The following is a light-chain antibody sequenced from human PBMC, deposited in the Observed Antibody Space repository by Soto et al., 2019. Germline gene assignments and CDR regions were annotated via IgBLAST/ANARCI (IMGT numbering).Light chain of an antibody. CDR3: QQYGSSPRT. J-gene: IGKJ1*01. V-gene: IGKV3-20*01. CDR1: QSLSSSQ. Sequence: VLTQSPGTLSLSPGERATLSCRASQSLSSSQLAWYQQKPGQAPRLLIHDASSRATGISDRFTGSGSGTDFTLTITTLEPEDFAVYYCQQYGSSPRTFGLGTKVDI. CDR2: DAS.